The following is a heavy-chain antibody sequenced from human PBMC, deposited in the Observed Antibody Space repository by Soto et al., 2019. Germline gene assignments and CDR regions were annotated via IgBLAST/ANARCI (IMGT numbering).Heavy chain of an antibody. CDR1: GYTLTELS. Sequence: ASVKVSCKVFGYTLTELSMHWVRQAPGKGLEWMGGFDTEDGETIYAQKFQGRVTMTEDTSTDTAYMELSSLRSEDTAVYYCATSHGNWFDHWGQGTLVTVSS. J-gene: IGHJ5*02. CDR3: ATSHGNWFDH. CDR2: FDTEDGET. V-gene: IGHV1-24*01.